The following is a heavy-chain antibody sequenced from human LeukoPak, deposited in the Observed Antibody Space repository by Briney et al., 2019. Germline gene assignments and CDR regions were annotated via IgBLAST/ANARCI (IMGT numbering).Heavy chain of an antibody. CDR2: IYTSGST. CDR1: GGSISSGSYY. J-gene: IGHJ5*02. Sequence: SETLSLTCTVSGGSISSGSYYWSWIRQPAGKGLEWIGRIYTSGSTNYNPSLKSRVTISVDTSKNQFSLNLTSVTAADTAVYYCARDSSGTLSGGGWFDPWGQGTLVTVSS. D-gene: IGHD6-19*01. V-gene: IGHV4-61*02. CDR3: ARDSSGTLSGGGWFDP.